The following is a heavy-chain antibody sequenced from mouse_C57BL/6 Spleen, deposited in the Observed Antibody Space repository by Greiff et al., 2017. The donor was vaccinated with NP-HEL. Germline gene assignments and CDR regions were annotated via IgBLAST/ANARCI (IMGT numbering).Heavy chain of an antibody. CDR2: IYPGSGNT. J-gene: IGHJ4*01. V-gene: IGHV1-76*01. CDR3: ARGGRYYAMDY. Sequence: QVQLQQSGAELVRPGASVKLSCKASGYTFTDYYINWVKQRPGQGLEWIARIYPGSGNTYYNEKFKGKATLTAEKSSSTAYMQLSSLTSEDSAVYFCARGGRYYAMDYWGQGTSVTVSS. CDR1: GYTFTDYY. D-gene: IGHD3-3*01.